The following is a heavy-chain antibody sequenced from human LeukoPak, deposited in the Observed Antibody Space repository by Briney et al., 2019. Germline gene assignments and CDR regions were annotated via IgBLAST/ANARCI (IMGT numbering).Heavy chain of an antibody. V-gene: IGHV4-59*01. Sequence: SETLSLTCTVSGGSISSYYWSWIRHPPGKGLEWIGYIYYSGSTNYNPSLKSRVTISVDTSKNQFSLKLSSVTAADTAVYYCARVLRYFDWQEAYYYYYMDVWGKGTTVTISS. CDR1: GGSISSYY. CDR3: ARVLRYFDWQEAYYYYYMDV. CDR2: IYYSGST. D-gene: IGHD3-9*01. J-gene: IGHJ6*03.